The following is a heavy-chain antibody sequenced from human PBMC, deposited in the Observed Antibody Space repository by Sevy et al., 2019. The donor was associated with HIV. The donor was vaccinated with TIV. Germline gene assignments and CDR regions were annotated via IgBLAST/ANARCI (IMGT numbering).Heavy chain of an antibody. CDR2: ISAYNGNT. J-gene: IGHJ4*02. D-gene: IGHD3-10*01. CDR3: ARDEITTVRGVITLKRLDY. CDR1: GYTFTSYG. V-gene: IGHV1-18*04. Sequence: ASVKVSCKASGYTFTSYGISWVRQAPGQGLEWMGWISAYNGNTNDAQKLQGRVTMTTDTSTSTAYMELRSLRSDDTAVYYCARDEITTVRGVITLKRLDYWGQGTLVTVSS.